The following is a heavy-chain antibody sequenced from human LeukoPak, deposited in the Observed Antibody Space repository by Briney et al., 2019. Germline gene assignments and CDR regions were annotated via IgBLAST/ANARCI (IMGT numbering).Heavy chain of an antibody. D-gene: IGHD1-7*01. V-gene: IGHV4-59*01. J-gene: IGHJ4*02. Sequence: SETLSLTCTVSGGSISTYYWSWIRQPPGKGLEWIGYIYYSGSTNYNPSLKSRVTISADTSKNQFSLRLSSVTAADTAVYYCARAHWNYILDFWGQGTLVTVSS. CDR1: GGSISTYY. CDR2: IYYSGST. CDR3: ARAHWNYILDF.